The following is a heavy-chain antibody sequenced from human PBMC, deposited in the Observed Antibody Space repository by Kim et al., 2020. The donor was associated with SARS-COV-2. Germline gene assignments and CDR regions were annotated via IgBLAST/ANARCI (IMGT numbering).Heavy chain of an antibody. Sequence: PSLKSRVTISVDTSKNQFSLKLSSVTAADTAVYYCARDKLGWELLHWFDPWGQGTLVTVSS. V-gene: IGHV4-39*07. CDR3: ARDKLGWELLHWFDP. J-gene: IGHJ5*02. D-gene: IGHD1-26*01.